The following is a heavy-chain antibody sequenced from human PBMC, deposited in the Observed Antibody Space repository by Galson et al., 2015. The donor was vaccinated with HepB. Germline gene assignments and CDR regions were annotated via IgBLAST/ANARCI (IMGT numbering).Heavy chain of an antibody. V-gene: IGHV3-23*01. J-gene: IGHJ6*02. CDR1: GFTFNSYA. D-gene: IGHD1-26*01. CDR2: ITNSGGSK. Sequence: SLRLSCAASGFTFNSYAMTWVRQAPGQGLEWVSAITNSGGSKYYADSVKGRFTISRDNSKNTLYLQMHSLRAGDTAVYYCAKGASAYYDDYGMDVWGQGTTVTVSS. CDR3: AKGASAYYDDYGMDV.